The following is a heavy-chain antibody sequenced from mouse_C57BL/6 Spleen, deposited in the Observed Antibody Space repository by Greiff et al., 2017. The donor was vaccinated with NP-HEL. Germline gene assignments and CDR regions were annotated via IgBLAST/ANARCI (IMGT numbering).Heavy chain of an antibody. D-gene: IGHD1-1*01. CDR3: ASQGTYYGSISYYFDY. Sequence: QAQLQQPGAELVRPGSSVKLSCKASGYTFTSYWMDWVKQRPGQGLEWIGNIYPSDSETHYNQKFKDKATLTVDKSSSTAYMQLSSLTSEDSAVYYCASQGTYYGSISYYFDYWGQGTTLTVSS. CDR1: GYTFTSYW. J-gene: IGHJ2*01. CDR2: IYPSDSET. V-gene: IGHV1-61*01.